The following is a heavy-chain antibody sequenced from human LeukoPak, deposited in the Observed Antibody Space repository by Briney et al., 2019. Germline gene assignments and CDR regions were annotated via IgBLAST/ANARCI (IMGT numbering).Heavy chain of an antibody. CDR2: MNPNSGGT. D-gene: IGHD5-18*01. CDR1: GYTFTGYY. J-gene: IGHJ3*02. Sequence: ASVKVSCKASGYTFTGYYMHWVRQAPGRGLEWMGWMNPNSGGTKNAQQFQGRVTMTRDTSISTAYMELSSLRSDDTAMYYCARVNTAKVIDAFDIWGQGTVVTVS. CDR3: ARVNTAKVIDAFDI. V-gene: IGHV1-2*02.